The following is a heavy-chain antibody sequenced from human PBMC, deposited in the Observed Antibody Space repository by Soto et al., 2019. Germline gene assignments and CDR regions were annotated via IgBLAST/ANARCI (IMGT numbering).Heavy chain of an antibody. V-gene: IGHV4-30-4*01. CDR3: ARDAYYDSSGYYQGNDALDI. CDR1: GGSISSGDYY. CDR2: IYYSGGT. J-gene: IGHJ3*02. Sequence: SETLSLTCTVSGGSISSGDYYWSWIRQPPGKGLEWIGYIYYSGGTYYNPSLKSRVTISVDTSKNQFSLKLSSVTAADTAVYYCARDAYYDSSGYYQGNDALDIWGQGTMVTVSS. D-gene: IGHD3-22*01.